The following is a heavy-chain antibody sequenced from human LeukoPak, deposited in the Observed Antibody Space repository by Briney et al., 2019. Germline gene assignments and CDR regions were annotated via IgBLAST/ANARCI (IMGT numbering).Heavy chain of an antibody. D-gene: IGHD3-10*01. CDR2: IIPIFGTA. CDR3: ARALSTMVRGVYYYYGMDV. Sequence: GSSVKVSCKASGGTFSSYAISWVRQAPGQGLEWMGGIIPIFGTANYAQKFQARVTITADESTSTAYMELSSLRSEDTAVYYCARALSTMVRGVYYYYGMDVWGKGTTVTVSS. V-gene: IGHV1-69*01. CDR1: GGTFSSYA. J-gene: IGHJ6*04.